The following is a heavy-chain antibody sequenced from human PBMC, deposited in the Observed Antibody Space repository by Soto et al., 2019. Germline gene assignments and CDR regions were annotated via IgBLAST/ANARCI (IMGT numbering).Heavy chain of an antibody. CDR1: GGTFSSYA. D-gene: IGHD1-20*01. Sequence: SVKVSCKDSGGTFSSYAISWVRQAPGQGLEWMGGIIPIFGTANYAQKFQGRVTITADKSTSTAYMELSSLRSEDTAVYQCPRGITGARPIGIDDWGHGTLVTVS. J-gene: IGHJ4*01. CDR3: PRGITGARPIGIDD. CDR2: IIPIFGTA. V-gene: IGHV1-69*06.